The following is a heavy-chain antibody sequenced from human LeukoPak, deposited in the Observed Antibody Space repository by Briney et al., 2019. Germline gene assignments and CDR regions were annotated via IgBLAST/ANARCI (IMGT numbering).Heavy chain of an antibody. CDR2: MYHSGSA. V-gene: IGHV4-38-2*02. Sequence: SETLSLTCTVSGYFISSGYFWGWIRQPPGRGLEWIGSMYHSGSAYYNPSLKSRVTISLDTSKNQFSLKLTSVTAADTAVYYCARSHCSGGSCYKYFDYWGQGTLVTVSS. D-gene: IGHD2-15*01. CDR1: GYFISSGYF. J-gene: IGHJ4*02. CDR3: ARSHCSGGSCYKYFDY.